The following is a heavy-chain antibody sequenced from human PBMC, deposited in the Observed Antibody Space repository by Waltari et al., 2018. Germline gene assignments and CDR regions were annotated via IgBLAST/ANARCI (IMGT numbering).Heavy chain of an antibody. V-gene: IGHV4-4*07. D-gene: IGHD1-1*01. Sequence: QVQLQESGPGLVKSSEPLSLTCTIPGGSLRSYYWSWIRQPAGKGLEWIGRIYSSGSTNYSPSLDSRVSMSIDTSTNQFSLKLKSVTAADTAIYYCTRERRQLELVASFDVWGHGTKVSVSS. CDR1: GGSLRSYY. CDR3: TRERRQLELVASFDV. CDR2: IYSSGST. J-gene: IGHJ3*01.